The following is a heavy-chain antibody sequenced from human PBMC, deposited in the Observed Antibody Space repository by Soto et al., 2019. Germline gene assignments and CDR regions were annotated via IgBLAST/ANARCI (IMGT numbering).Heavy chain of an antibody. Sequence: QVQLQESGPGLVKPSDTLSLTCAVSGYSISSSNWWGWIRQPPGKGLEWIGYIYYSGTTYYNPSLQSRRNRSGDRSKTQCSLKLPSVTAVDTAVYYCARGEIHGPIAYWGQGPLVTVSS. J-gene: IGHJ4*02. CDR3: ARGEIHGPIAY. D-gene: IGHD1-26*01. CDR2: IYYSGTT. CDR1: GYSISSSNW. V-gene: IGHV4-28*03.